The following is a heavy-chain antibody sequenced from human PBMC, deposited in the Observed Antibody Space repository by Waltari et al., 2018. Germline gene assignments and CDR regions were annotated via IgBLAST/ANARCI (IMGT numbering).Heavy chain of an antibody. Sequence: QVQLVQSGAEVKKPGSSVKVSCKASGGTFSSYAISWVRQAPGQGREWMGGIIPIFGTATYAQKFQGRVTITTDESTSTAYMELSSLRSEDTAVYYCAILPKTHYDYIWGSCHWGQGTLVTVSS. V-gene: IGHV1-69*05. D-gene: IGHD3-16*01. CDR3: AILPKTHYDYIWGSCH. CDR2: IIPIFGTA. CDR1: GGTFSSYA. J-gene: IGHJ4*02.